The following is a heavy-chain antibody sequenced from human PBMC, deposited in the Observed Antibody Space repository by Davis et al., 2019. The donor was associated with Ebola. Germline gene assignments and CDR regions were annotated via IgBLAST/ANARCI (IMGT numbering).Heavy chain of an antibody. CDR3: AKDKGALRFLESYGMDV. J-gene: IGHJ6*02. CDR1: GFTFSSYG. CDR2: ISYDGSNK. Sequence: PGGSLRLSCAASGFTFSSYGMHWVRQAPGKGLEWVAVISYDGSNKYYADSVKGRFTISRDNSKNTLYLQMNSLRAEDTAVYYCAKDKGALRFLESYGMDVWGQGTTVTVSS. V-gene: IGHV3-30*18. D-gene: IGHD3-3*01.